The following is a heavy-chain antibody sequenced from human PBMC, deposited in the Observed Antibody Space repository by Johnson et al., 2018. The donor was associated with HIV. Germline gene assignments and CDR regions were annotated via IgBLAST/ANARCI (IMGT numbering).Heavy chain of an antibody. V-gene: IGHV3-48*04. CDR3: AKGQVARGAFDI. CDR1: GFTVSRNY. Sequence: VQLVESGGGLVQPGGSLRLSCAASGFTVSRNYMNWVRQAPGKGLEWVSGISWNSGSIAYADSVKGRFTISRDNAENTLYLQMNSLRVEDTAVYYCAKGQVARGAFDIWGQGTMVTVSS. J-gene: IGHJ3*02. CDR2: ISWNSGSI.